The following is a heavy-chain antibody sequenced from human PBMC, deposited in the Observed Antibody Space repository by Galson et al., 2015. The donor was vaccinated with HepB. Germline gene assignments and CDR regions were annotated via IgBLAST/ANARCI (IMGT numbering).Heavy chain of an antibody. CDR2: ISTYDGNT. CDR3: ARGGAVAGTIFYYYYYGMDV. Sequence: SVKVSCKASGYTFTTYGVSWVRQAPGQGLEWMGWISTYDGNTKYPQKLQGRVTMTTDTSTSTAYMELRSLRSDDTAVYYSARGGAVAGTIFYYYYYGMDVWGQGTTVTVSS. J-gene: IGHJ6*02. D-gene: IGHD6-19*01. V-gene: IGHV1-18*04. CDR1: GYTFTTYG.